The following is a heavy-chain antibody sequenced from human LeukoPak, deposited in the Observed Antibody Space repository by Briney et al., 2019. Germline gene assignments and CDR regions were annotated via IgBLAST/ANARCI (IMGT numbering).Heavy chain of an antibody. J-gene: IGHJ3*02. CDR3: ASGMKSGDDWGELVDSFDI. CDR1: GGSVSSGSYY. CDR2: IYYSGST. Sequence: SETLSLTCTVSGGSVSSGSYYWSWIRQPPGKGLEWIGYIYYSGSTNYNPSLKSRVTISVDTSKNQLSLKLSSVTAADTAVYYCASGMKSGDDWGELVDSFDIWGQGTMVTVSS. D-gene: IGHD5-12*01. V-gene: IGHV4-61*01.